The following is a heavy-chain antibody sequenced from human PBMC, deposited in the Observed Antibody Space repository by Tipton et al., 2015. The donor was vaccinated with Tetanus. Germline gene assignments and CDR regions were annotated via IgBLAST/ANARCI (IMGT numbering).Heavy chain of an antibody. V-gene: IGHV5-51*01. J-gene: IGHJ2*01. D-gene: IGHD7-27*01. CDR1: GYRFGIYW. Sequence: QSGAEVKKAGESLKISCEGSGYRFGIYWIAWVRQMPGKGLEWMGIIYPGDSDTRYSPSFEGQVTISVDRFITTAYLQWSSLKASDTAMYYCARRLGPYTGDHFWHFDLWGRGTLVTVSS. CDR2: IYPGDSDT. CDR3: ARRLGPYTGDHFWHFDL.